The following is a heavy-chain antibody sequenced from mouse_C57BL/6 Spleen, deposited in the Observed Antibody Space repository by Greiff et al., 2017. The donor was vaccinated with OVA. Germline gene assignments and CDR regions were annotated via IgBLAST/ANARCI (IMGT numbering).Heavy chain of an antibody. CDR3: ARDEGYGNYFDY. Sequence: EVKLQESGPGLVKPSQSLSLTCSVTGYSITSGYYWNWIRQFPGNKLEWMGYISYDGSNNYNPSLKNRITITRDTSKNQFFLKLTSVTTEHTATYYCARDEGYGNYFDYWGQGTTLKVSS. J-gene: IGHJ2*01. CDR1: GYSITSGYY. V-gene: IGHV3-6*01. D-gene: IGHD2-1*01. CDR2: ISYDGSN.